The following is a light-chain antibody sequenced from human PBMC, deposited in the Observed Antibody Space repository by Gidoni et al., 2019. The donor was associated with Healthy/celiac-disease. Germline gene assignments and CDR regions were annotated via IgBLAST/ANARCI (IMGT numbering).Light chain of an antibody. Sequence: IVMTQSPDSLAVSLAERATINCKSSQSVLYSSNNKNYLAWYQQKPGQPPKLLIYLASTRESGVPDRSSGSGSGTDFTLSISSLQAEDVAVYYCQQYYTTPYTFGQGTKLEIK. CDR2: LAS. CDR3: QQYYTTPYT. CDR1: QSVLYSSNNKNY. V-gene: IGKV4-1*01. J-gene: IGKJ2*01.